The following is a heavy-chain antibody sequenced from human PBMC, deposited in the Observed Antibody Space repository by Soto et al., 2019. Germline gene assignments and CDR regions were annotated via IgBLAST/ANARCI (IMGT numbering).Heavy chain of an antibody. J-gene: IGHJ6*02. V-gene: IGHV3-33*01. CDR2: IWYDGSNK. Sequence: QVQLVESGGGVVQPGRSLRLSCAASGFTFSSYGMHWVRQAPGKGLEWVAVIWYDGSNKWYADSVKCRFTISRDNSKNTLYLQMNSLRAEDTAVYSCARDRGYSGYDSPRFYYGMDVWGQGTTVTVSS. CDR3: ARDRGYSGYDSPRFYYGMDV. CDR1: GFTFSSYG. D-gene: IGHD5-12*01.